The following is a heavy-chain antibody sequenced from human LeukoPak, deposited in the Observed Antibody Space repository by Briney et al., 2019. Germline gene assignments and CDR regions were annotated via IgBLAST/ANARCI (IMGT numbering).Heavy chain of an antibody. J-gene: IGHJ4*02. CDR2: ISAYNGNT. CDR1: GYTFTSYG. CDR3: ARDLDQYSGRYGGFGHDF. D-gene: IGHD1-26*01. V-gene: IGHV1-18*01. Sequence: ASVKVSCKASGYTFTSYGINWVRQAPGQGLEWMGWISAYNGNTNYAQKLQGRVTMTTDTSTSTAYMELRSLRSDDTAVYYCARDLDQYSGRYGGFGHDFWGQGTLVTVSS.